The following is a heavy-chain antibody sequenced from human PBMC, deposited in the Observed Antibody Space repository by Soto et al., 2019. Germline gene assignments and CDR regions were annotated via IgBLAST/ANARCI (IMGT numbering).Heavy chain of an antibody. CDR2: INSSGGST. CDR3: ERGPFFNYYDSSGYGWFDP. J-gene: IGHJ5*02. Sequence: ASVKVSCKASGYTFTSYYMHWVRQAPGQGLEWMGIINSSGGSTSYAQKFQGRVTMTRDTSTSTAYMELSSLRSEDTAVYYCERGPFFNYYDSSGYGWFDPWGQGTLVTVSS. D-gene: IGHD3-22*01. V-gene: IGHV1-46*01. CDR1: GYTFTSYY.